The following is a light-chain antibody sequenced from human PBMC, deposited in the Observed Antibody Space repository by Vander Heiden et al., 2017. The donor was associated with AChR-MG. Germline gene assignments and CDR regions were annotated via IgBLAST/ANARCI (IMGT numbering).Light chain of an antibody. V-gene: IGKV2-28*01. CDR3: RQALHPILT. CDR2: LAS. Sequence: DIVMTQSPLSLSVTPGEPASISCRSSQSLLKSSGYDYLDWYLQRPGQSPQLLIYLASYRASGVPDRFSGTGSGTDFTLRISRVEAEDVGVYYCRQALHPILTFGHGTKVDIK. CDR1: QSLLKSSGYDY. J-gene: IGKJ3*01.